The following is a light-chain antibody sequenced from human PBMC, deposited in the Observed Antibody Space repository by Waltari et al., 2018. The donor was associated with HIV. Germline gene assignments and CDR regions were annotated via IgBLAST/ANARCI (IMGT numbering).Light chain of an antibody. J-gene: IGLJ2*01. Sequence: QSALTQPASVSGSPGQSITISCTGTTSDVGGYYYVSWYQQHPGNAPQLLIYEVPNRPSGLSNRFSGSKSGNTASLTISGLQADDEADYYCSSYTSSSTVVFGGGTKLTVL. CDR3: SSYTSSSTVV. V-gene: IGLV2-14*01. CDR2: EVP. CDR1: TSDVGGYYY.